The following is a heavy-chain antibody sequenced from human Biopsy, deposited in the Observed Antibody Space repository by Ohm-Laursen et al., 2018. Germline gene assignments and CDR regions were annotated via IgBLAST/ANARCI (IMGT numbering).Heavy chain of an antibody. CDR1: GGDINNYY. CDR3: ASVVLGPTNDAFDL. Sequence: TLSLTCNVSGGDINNYYWSWIRQPAGKGLEWIGRIYPGGSTNYNPFLKRRFTMSEDTSKKLLSLRQSPVTAADTAMYYCASVVLGPTNDAFDLWGQGTMVVASS. V-gene: IGHV4-4*07. J-gene: IGHJ3*01. CDR2: IYPGGST. D-gene: IGHD3-22*01.